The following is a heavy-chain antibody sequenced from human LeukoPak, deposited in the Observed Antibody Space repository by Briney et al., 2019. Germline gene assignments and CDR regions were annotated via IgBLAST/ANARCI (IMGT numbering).Heavy chain of an antibody. CDR2: ISSSSSTI. Sequence: GGSLRLSCAASGFTFSSYSMNWVRQAPGKGLEWVSYISSSSSTIYYADSVKGRFTISRDNAKNSLYLQMNSLRAEDTAVYYCARDWIVPAANYYFYYYGMDVWGQGTTVTVSS. CDR3: ARDWIVPAANYYFYYYGMDV. CDR1: GFTFSSYS. J-gene: IGHJ6*02. D-gene: IGHD2-2*01. V-gene: IGHV3-48*01.